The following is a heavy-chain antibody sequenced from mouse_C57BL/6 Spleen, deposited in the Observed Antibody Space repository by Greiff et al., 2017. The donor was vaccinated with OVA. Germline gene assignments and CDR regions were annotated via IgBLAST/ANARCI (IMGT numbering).Heavy chain of an antibody. D-gene: IGHD2-4*01. CDR2: ISDGGSYT. J-gene: IGHJ4*01. CDR1: GFTFSSYA. V-gene: IGHV5-4*01. Sequence: EVQLVESGGGLVKPGGSLKLSCAASGFTFSSYAMSWVRQTPEKRLEWVATISDGGSYTYYPDNVKGRFTISRDNAKNNLYLQMSHLKSEDTAMYYCARIYYDYDGYAMDYWGQGTSVTVSS. CDR3: ARIYYDYDGYAMDY.